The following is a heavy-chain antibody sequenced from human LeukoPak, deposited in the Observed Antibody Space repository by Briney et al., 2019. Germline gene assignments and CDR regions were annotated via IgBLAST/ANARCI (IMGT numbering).Heavy chain of an antibody. CDR1: GGSISSSNV. Sequence: PSETLSLTCAVTGGSISSSNVWSWVRQPPGKGLEWIGEIYHSGSTNYNPSLKSRVTISLDTSKNQFSLRLSSVTAADTAVYYCARSYNRVELLYYWGPGTLVTVSS. CDR3: ARSYNRVELLYY. J-gene: IGHJ4*02. D-gene: IGHD3-10*01. V-gene: IGHV4-4*02. CDR2: IYHSGST.